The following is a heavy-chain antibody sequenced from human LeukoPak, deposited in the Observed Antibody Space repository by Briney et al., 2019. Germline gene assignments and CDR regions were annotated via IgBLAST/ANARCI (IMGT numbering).Heavy chain of an antibody. CDR3: ARDDIVMGCAMDY. CDR1: GYPFSDYY. Sequence: ASVNVSCKTSGYPFSDYYLHWVRQAPGQGLEWMGWINPNSGGTNYAQKFQGRLTMTRDTSISTVYMELSRLTSDDTALYYCARDDIVMGCAMDYWGQGTLVAVSS. D-gene: IGHD2-15*01. J-gene: IGHJ4*02. V-gene: IGHV1-2*02. CDR2: INPNSGGT.